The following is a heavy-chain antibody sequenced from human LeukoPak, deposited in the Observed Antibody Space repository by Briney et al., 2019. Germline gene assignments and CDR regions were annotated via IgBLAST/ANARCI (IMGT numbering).Heavy chain of an antibody. CDR2: ISSSSSTI. D-gene: IGHD3-10*01. J-gene: IGHJ4*02. V-gene: IGHV3-48*01. Sequence: GGSLCLACAASGFTFSSYSMNWVRQAPGKGLEWVSYISSSSSTIYYADSVKGRFTISRDNAKNSLYLQMNSLRAEDTAVYYCARDQHYYNWGSKYIGLAYCGQRTLVTVSS. CDR1: GFTFSSYS. CDR3: ARDQHYYNWGSKYIGLAY.